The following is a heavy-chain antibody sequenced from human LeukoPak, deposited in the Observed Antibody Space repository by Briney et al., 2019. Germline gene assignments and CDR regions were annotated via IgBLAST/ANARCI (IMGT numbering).Heavy chain of an antibody. V-gene: IGHV4-4*07. Sequence: SETLSLTCTVSGGSTSNSFWSWIRQPAGKGLEWIGRIYTDGSTNSNPSLRSRLTMSLDTSNNQVSLKLTSVTAADTAVYYCARGTEMTKIAGHYSFDQWGRGTLVSVSS. J-gene: IGHJ4*02. CDR1: GGSTSNSF. CDR3: ARGTEMTKIAGHYSFDQ. CDR2: IYTDGST. D-gene: IGHD5-24*01.